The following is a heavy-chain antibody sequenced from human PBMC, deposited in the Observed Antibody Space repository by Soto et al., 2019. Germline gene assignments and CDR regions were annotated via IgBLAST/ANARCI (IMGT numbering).Heavy chain of an antibody. V-gene: IGHV4-59*01. D-gene: IGHD3-10*01. J-gene: IGHJ4*02. Sequence: PSETLSLTCTVSGGSIGSYYWSWIRQPPGKGLEWIGYINYSGSTNYNPPLKSRVTISVDTSTNQFSLRLNSATAADTAVYYCATSVTMVRGIIPTLFDYWGQGTLVTVSS. CDR2: INYSGST. CDR1: GGSIGSYY. CDR3: ATSVTMVRGIIPTLFDY.